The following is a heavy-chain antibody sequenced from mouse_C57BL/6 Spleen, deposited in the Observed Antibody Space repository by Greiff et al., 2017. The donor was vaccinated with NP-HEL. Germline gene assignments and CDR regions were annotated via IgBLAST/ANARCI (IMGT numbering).Heavy chain of an antibody. D-gene: IGHD2-3*01. V-gene: IGHV1-62-2*01. Sequence: QVQLQQSGAELVKPGASVKLSCKASGYTFTEYTIHWVKQRSGQGLEWIGWFYPGSGSIKYNEKFKDKATLTADKSSSTVYMELSRLTSEDSAVYFCARHEDRTGGYYPYYAMDYWGQGTSVTVSS. CDR1: GYTFTEYT. CDR2: FYPGSGSI. CDR3: ARHEDRTGGYYPYYAMDY. J-gene: IGHJ4*01.